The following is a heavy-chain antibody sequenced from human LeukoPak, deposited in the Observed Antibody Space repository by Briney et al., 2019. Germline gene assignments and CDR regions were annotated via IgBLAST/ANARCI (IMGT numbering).Heavy chain of an antibody. CDR1: EYSFPNYC. CDR2: IYPGDSDT. CDR3: ARRREDTAMVPDY. V-gene: IGHV5-51*01. J-gene: IGHJ4*02. D-gene: IGHD5-18*01. Sequence: GESLKISCKHSEYSFPNYCIGWVRQMPGKGLEWMGVIYPGDSDTRYSPSFQGQVTISADKSISTAYLQWSSLKASDTAMYYCARRREDTAMVPDYWGQGTLVTVSS.